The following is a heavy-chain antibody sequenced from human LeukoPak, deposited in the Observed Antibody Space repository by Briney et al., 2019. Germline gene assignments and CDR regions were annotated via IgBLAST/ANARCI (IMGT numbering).Heavy chain of an antibody. CDR3: ATYKPGGWFDP. CDR1: GGSISSYY. J-gene: IGHJ5*02. CDR2: IYTSGST. D-gene: IGHD3-16*01. Sequence: SETLSLTCTVSGGSISSYYWPWIRQPAGKGLEWIGRIYTSGSTNYNPSLKSRVTISVDKSKNQFSLKLSSVTAADTAVYYCATYKPGGWFDPWGQGTLVTVPS. V-gene: IGHV4-4*07.